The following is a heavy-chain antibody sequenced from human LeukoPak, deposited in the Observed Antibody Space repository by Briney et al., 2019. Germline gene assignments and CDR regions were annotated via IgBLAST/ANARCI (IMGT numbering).Heavy chain of an antibody. D-gene: IGHD3-3*01. J-gene: IGHJ4*02. V-gene: IGHV4-34*01. CDR3: ARTTIFGVVTPSDYFDY. Sequence: SETLSLTCAVYGGSFSGYYWSWIRQPPGKGLEWIGEINHSGSTNYNPSLKSRVTISVDTSKNQFSLKLSSVTAADTSVYYCARTTIFGVVTPSDYFDYWGQGTLVTVSS. CDR2: INHSGST. CDR1: GGSFSGYY.